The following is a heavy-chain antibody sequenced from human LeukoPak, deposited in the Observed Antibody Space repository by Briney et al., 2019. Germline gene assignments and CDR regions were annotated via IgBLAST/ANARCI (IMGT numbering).Heavy chain of an antibody. CDR2: IHFSGTT. CDR1: GGSISSSSHH. Sequence: SETLSLTCTVPGGSISSSSHHWGWIRQPPGKGLEWIGSIHFSGTTHYNPSLKSRVTTSVDTSKNQFSLKLTSVTAADTAVYYCARHFQQWLGYFDFWGQGTLVTVSS. V-gene: IGHV4-39*01. D-gene: IGHD6-19*01. J-gene: IGHJ4*02. CDR3: ARHFQQWLGYFDF.